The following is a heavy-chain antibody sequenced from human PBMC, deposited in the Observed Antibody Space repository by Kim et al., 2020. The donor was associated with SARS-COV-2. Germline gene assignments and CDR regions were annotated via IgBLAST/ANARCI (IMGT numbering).Heavy chain of an antibody. Sequence: GESLKISCKASGYTFTRHWVAWVRQIPGAGLEWMGNIYPGDSETKYRPALEGRVSLSVDNSTSAIYLEWNGLQASDPAVYYCARYDGGWSGRHSIDAYFYGMDVWGQGTTVIVS. V-gene: IGHV5-51*03. CDR3: ARYDGGWSGRHSIDAYFYGMDV. D-gene: IGHD3-3*01. J-gene: IGHJ6*02. CDR2: IYPGDSET. CDR1: GYTFTRHW.